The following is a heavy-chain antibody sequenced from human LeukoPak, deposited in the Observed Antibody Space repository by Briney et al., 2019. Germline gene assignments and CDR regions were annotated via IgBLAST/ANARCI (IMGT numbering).Heavy chain of an antibody. Sequence: GASVKVSCKASGYTFTSYDINWVRQVTGQGLEWMGWMNPNSGNTGYAQKFQGRVTITRNTSISTAYMELSSLRADDTGVYYCAKGIVGPRPHYFDYWGQGTVVTVSS. J-gene: IGHJ4*02. CDR2: MNPNSGNT. CDR1: GYTFTSYD. V-gene: IGHV1-8*03. D-gene: IGHD6-6*01. CDR3: AKGIVGPRPHYFDY.